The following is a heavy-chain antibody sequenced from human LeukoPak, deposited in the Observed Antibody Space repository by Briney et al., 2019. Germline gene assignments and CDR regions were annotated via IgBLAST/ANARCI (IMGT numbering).Heavy chain of an antibody. CDR2: ISYDGSNN. CDR1: GFIFSSYG. J-gene: IGHJ4*02. V-gene: IGHV3-30*18. CDR3: AKAGLDYYDSSGYPVY. Sequence: GGSLRLSCAASGFIFSSYGMHWVRQAPGKGLEGVALISYDGSNNYYADSVKGRFTISRDKSKNTLYLQMNSLRAEDTAVYYCAKAGLDYYDSSGYPVYWGQGTLVTVSS. D-gene: IGHD3-22*01.